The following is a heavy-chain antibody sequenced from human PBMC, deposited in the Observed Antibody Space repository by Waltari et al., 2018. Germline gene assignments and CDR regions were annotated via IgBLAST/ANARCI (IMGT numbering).Heavy chain of an antibody. V-gene: IGHV4-39*07. CDR1: GASIRSPHFF. Sequence: HLQLQLSGPGLVKPSETLSLTCTVSGASIRSPHFFWGWIRQSPGKGLEWIGTIYYPENRYYNPSLKSRLSISQDASKTQLSLKLNSATAADTAVYYCATTVPAGGSSFDYWTQGTLVTVSS. J-gene: IGHJ4*02. D-gene: IGHD3-10*01. CDR2: IYYPENR. CDR3: ATTVPAGGSSFDY.